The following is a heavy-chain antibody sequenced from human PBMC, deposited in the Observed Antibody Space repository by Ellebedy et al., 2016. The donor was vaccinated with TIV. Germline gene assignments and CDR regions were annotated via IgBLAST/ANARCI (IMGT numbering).Heavy chain of an antibody. J-gene: IGHJ4*02. CDR1: GFTFSSYS. CDR2: ISSSGTNI. V-gene: IGHV3-48*04. D-gene: IGHD5-18*01. Sequence: GESLKISCAAPGFTFSSYSMNWVRQAPGKGLEWVSYISSSGTNIYYADSVKGRFTISRDNAKNSLYLQMNSLRAEETAVYYRARGAERGYTYGSVYWGQGTLVTVSS. CDR3: ARGAERGYTYGSVY.